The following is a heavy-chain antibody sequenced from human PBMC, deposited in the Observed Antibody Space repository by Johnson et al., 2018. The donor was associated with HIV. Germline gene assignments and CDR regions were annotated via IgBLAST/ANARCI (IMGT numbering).Heavy chain of an antibody. CDR3: ARREVVFGSYDNWDTFDI. CDR2: ISGSGGST. Sequence: VQLVESGGGLVQPGGSLRLSCAASGFTFSSYAMSWVRQAPGKGLEWVSAISGSGGSTYYADSVKGRFTISRDNSKNTLFQQMNSLRTEDTGVYYCARREVVFGSYDNWDTFDIWGQGTMVTVSS. D-gene: IGHD1-1*01. J-gene: IGHJ3*02. V-gene: IGHV3-23*04. CDR1: GFTFSSYA.